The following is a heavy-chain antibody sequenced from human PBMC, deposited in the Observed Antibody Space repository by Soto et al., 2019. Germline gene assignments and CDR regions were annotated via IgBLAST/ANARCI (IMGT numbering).Heavy chain of an antibody. CDR3: ARHRAAVAGTYDCGIDY. CDR1: GFFITNGYY. J-gene: IGHJ4*02. CDR2: IYHTGRT. Sequence: SETLSLTCAVSGFFITNGYYWGWIRQPPGKGLEWIGSIYHTGRTYYNPSLKSRVTISVDTSKNHFSLRLNSVTAADTATYYGARHRAAVAGTYDCGIDYWGQGTLVTVSS. V-gene: IGHV4-38-2*01. D-gene: IGHD6-19*01.